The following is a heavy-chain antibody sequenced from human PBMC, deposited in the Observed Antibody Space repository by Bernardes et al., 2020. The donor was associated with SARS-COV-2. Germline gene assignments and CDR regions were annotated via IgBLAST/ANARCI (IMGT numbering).Heavy chain of an antibody. J-gene: IGHJ4*02. V-gene: IGHV4-61*01. Sequence: SETLSLTCTVSGDSVSRGYYYWSWIRQSPGKGLEWIGYIYYTRNTNYNPSLKSRVTISVDTSKNQFSLKLSSVTAADTAVYFCARVRGDYFDYWGQGTLGTISS. CDR2: IYYTRNT. D-gene: IGHD3-10*01. CDR1: GDSVSRGYYY. CDR3: ARVRGDYFDY.